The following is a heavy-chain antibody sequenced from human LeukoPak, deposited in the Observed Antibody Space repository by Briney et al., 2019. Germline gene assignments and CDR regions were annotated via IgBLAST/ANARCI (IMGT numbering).Heavy chain of an antibody. D-gene: IGHD3-22*01. J-gene: IGHJ2*01. CDR2: IIPIFGTA. CDR1: GGSFSSYG. CDR3: ARDLFDYYDSSGDHWYFDL. V-gene: IGHV1-69*13. Sequence: ASVKVSCKASGGSFSSYGISWVRQAPGQGLEWMGGIIPIFGTANYAQKFQGRVTITADESTSTAYMELSSLRSEDTAVYCCARDLFDYYDSSGDHWYFDLWGRGTLVTVSS.